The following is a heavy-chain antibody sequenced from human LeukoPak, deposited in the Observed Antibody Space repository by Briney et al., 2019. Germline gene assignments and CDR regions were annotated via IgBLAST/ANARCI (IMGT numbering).Heavy chain of an antibody. CDR1: GYTFTSYA. Sequence: ASVKVSCEASGYTFTSYAMHWVRQAPGQRLEWMGWINAGNGNTKYSQKFQGRVTITRDTSASTAYMELSSLRSEDTAVYYCARDSSGFRGQFDYWGQGTLVTVSS. J-gene: IGHJ4*02. D-gene: IGHD6-19*01. V-gene: IGHV1-3*01. CDR2: INAGNGNT. CDR3: ARDSSGFRGQFDY.